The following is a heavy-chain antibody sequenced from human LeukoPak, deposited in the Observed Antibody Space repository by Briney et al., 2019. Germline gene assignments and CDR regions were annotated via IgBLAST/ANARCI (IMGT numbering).Heavy chain of an antibody. CDR3: ARAQVGAPTDL. D-gene: IGHD1-26*01. V-gene: IGHV3-74*01. J-gene: IGHJ5*02. CDR1: GLPLGSYA. CDR2: IHSVVAKI. Sequence: RGSLRLSCAASGLPLGSYAMYWVRQAPRKGLVWVARIHSVVAKISCADAVRGRFTVARDNAKDTLYLRMNSLRPEDTAVYYCARAQVGAPTDLWGQGTLVTVSS.